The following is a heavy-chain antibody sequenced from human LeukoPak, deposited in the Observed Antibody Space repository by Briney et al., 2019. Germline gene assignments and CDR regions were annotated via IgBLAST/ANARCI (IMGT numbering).Heavy chain of an antibody. CDR2: IYTSGTT. Sequence: SETLSLTCTVSGDSFSTYYWSWIRQPAGKGLEWIGHIYTSGTTNYNPSLKSRVTMSVDTSKNQFSLKLSSVTAADTAVYYCARALGDCGGDCLDFDYWGQGTLVTVSS. V-gene: IGHV4-4*07. CDR3: ARALGDCGGDCLDFDY. CDR1: GDSFSTYY. J-gene: IGHJ4*02. D-gene: IGHD2-21*02.